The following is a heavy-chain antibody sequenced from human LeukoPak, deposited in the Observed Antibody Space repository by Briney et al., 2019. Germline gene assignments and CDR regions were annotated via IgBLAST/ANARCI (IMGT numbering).Heavy chain of an antibody. Sequence: SETLSLTCTVSGGSISSYYWSWIRQPPGKGLEWIGYIYYSGSTNYNPSLKSRVTISVDTSKNQFSLKLSSVTAADTAVYYCARDSLVGDWFDSWGQGILVTVSS. V-gene: IGHV4-59*01. D-gene: IGHD2-15*01. J-gene: IGHJ5*01. CDR1: GGSISSYY. CDR2: IYYSGST. CDR3: ARDSLVGDWFDS.